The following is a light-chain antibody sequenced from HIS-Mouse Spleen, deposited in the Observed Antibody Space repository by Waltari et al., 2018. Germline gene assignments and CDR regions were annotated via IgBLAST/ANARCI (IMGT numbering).Light chain of an antibody. V-gene: IGLV3-1*01. J-gene: IGLJ1*01. Sequence: SYELTQPPSVSVSPGQTASIPCSGDKLGDKYACWYHQKPGQSPVLVIYKDSKRPSGIPERFSGSNSGNTATLTISGTQAMDEADYYCQAWDSSTAVFGTGTKVTVL. CDR1: KLGDKY. CDR2: KDS. CDR3: QAWDSSTAV.